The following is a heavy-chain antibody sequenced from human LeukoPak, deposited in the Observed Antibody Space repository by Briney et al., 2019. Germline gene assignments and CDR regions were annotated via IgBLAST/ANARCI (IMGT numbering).Heavy chain of an antibody. D-gene: IGHD3-10*01. J-gene: IGHJ6*02. CDR3: ARITMVRGVRGYYGMDV. CDR2: IYYSGST. CDR1: GGSISSYY. V-gene: IGHV4-59*01. Sequence: SETLSLTCTVSGGSISSYYWSWIRQPPGKGLEWIRYIYYSGSTNYNPSLKSRVTISVDTSKNQFSLKLSSVTAADTAVYYCARITMVRGVRGYYGMDVWGQGTTVTVSS.